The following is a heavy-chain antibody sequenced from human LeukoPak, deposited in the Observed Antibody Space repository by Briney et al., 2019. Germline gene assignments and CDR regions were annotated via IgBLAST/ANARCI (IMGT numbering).Heavy chain of an antibody. Sequence: SETLSLTCTVSGGSISSGGYYWSWIRQPPGKGLEWIGYIYHSGSTYYNPSLKSRVTISVDTSKNQFSLKLSSVTAADTAVYYCARRGTAMVTFDYWGQGTLVTVSS. D-gene: IGHD5-18*01. CDR2: IYHSGST. J-gene: IGHJ4*02. CDR3: ARRGTAMVTFDY. V-gene: IGHV4-30-2*03. CDR1: GGSISSGGYY.